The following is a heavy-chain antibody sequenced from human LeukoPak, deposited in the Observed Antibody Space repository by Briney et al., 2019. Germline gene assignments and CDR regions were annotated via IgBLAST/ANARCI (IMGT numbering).Heavy chain of an antibody. CDR1: GYTFTSYY. CDR3: ARGVCSGTSCYWGHNWFDP. CDR2: INPSGDGDST. V-gene: IGHV1-46*01. D-gene: IGHD2-2*01. Sequence: GASVKVSCKASGYTFTSYYIHWVRQAAGQGLGWMGIINPSGDGDSTSYAQKFQGRVIMTRDMSTNTVYMELSSLRSEDTAVYYCARGVCSGTSCYWGHNWFDPWGQGTLVTVSS. J-gene: IGHJ5*02.